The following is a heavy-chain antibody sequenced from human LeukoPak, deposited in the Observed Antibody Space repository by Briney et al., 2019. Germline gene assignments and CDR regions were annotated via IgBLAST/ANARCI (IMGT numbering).Heavy chain of an antibody. D-gene: IGHD1-26*01. CDR2: VYYTGST. CDR3: ARDWDSGSYYQSSTFDI. V-gene: IGHV4-59*12. Sequence: SETLSLTCTVSGDFITAYYWSWIRQPPGKGLEWIGYVYYTGSTEYNPSLRSRVTISLDLSKHQFSLNLTSVTAADTAVYYCARDWDSGSYYQSSTFDIWGQGTMVTVSS. CDR1: GDFITAYY. J-gene: IGHJ3*02.